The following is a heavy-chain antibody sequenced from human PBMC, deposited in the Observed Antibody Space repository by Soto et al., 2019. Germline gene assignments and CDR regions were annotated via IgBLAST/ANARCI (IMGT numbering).Heavy chain of an antibody. J-gene: IGHJ3*02. V-gene: IGHV3-7*01. CDR1: GFTFSSYW. CDR2: IKQDGSEK. CDR3: AREHEGDYGDDAFDI. Sequence: GGSLRLSCAASGFTFSSYWMSWVRQAPGKGLEWVANIKQDGSEKYYVDSVKGRFTISRDNAKNSLYLQMNSLRAEDTAVYYCAREHEGDYGDDAFDIWGQGTMVTVSS. D-gene: IGHD4-17*01.